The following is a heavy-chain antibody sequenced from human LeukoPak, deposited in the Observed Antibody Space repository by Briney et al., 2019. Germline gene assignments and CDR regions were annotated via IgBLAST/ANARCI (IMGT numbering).Heavy chain of an antibody. D-gene: IGHD1-26*01. CDR2: ISLSGVT. V-gene: IGHV4-4*02. CDR1: GGSISSTNW. CDR3: SRESGAFSPFGY. Sequence: SETLSLTCGVSGGSISSTNWWSWVRQPPGQGLEWIGEISLSGVTNYNPSLKSRITMSLDRSKNHLSLTLTSVTAADTAVYYCSRESGAFSPFGYWGQGTLVTVSS. J-gene: IGHJ4*02.